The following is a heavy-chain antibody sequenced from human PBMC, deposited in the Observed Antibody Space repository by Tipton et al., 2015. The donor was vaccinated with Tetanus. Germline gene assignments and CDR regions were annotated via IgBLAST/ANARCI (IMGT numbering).Heavy chain of an antibody. D-gene: IGHD3-22*01. CDR2: IDPNSGGT. J-gene: IGHJ6*02. Sequence: QLVQSGAEMKKPGASVKVSCKASGYTFTGYYIYWVRQAPGQGLEWMGWIDPNSGGTVYAQKFQGRVTMTRDTSISTAYMELRSLRSDDTAVYYCARDRGDYIYYGMDVWGPGTTLTVS. V-gene: IGHV1-2*02. CDR3: ARDRGDYIYYGMDV. CDR1: GYTFTGYY.